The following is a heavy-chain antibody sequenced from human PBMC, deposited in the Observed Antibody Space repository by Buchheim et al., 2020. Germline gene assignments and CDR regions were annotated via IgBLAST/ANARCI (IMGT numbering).Heavy chain of an antibody. Sequence: EVQLVESGGGLVQPGGSLRLSCEVSGFTFSSAAMSWVRQAPGKGLEWVSFISISGDTTNYADSVMARFTISRDNSKYTLYLQMNSLRAEDTAVYYCAKEIRPNDFWGQGTL. V-gene: IGHV3-23*04. CDR3: AKEIRPNDF. CDR2: ISISGDTT. J-gene: IGHJ4*02. CDR1: GFTFSSAA.